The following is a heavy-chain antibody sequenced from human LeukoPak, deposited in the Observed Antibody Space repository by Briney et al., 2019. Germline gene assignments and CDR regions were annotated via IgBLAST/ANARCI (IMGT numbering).Heavy chain of an antibody. D-gene: IGHD1-1*01. J-gene: IGHJ4*02. CDR3: ARGVGLTQGGTFDY. CDR1: GGSISSGFY. V-gene: IGHV4-38-2*02. Sequence: SETLSLTCTVSGGSISSGFYWGWIRQPPGKGLEWIGSIYHSGSTHYNSSLKSRVTISVDTSKNQLSLKLSSVTAADTAVYYCARGVGLTQGGTFDYWGQGTLVTVSS. CDR2: IYHSGST.